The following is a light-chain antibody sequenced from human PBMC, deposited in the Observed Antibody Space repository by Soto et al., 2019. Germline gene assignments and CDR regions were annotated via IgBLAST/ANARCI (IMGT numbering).Light chain of an antibody. CDR3: QQYNNSPEYT. J-gene: IGKJ2*01. CDR1: QSVTSRY. Sequence: EIVLTQSPGTLSLSPGERATLSCKASQSVTSRYLAWYQQKPGQAPRLLIYGASRRATGIPHRCSGSGSGTDFTLTIIRLEPEDFAVYFCQQYNNSPEYTFGQGTKLEIK. V-gene: IGKV3-20*01. CDR2: GAS.